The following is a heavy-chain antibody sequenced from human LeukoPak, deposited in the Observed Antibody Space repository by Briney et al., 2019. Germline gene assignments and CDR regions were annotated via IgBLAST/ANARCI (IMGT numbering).Heavy chain of an antibody. CDR1: GGSISSSYY. CDR2: IYYSGST. D-gene: IGHD6-13*01. CDR3: ARGDSSWSYGAFDI. V-gene: IGHV4-39*07. Sequence: PSETLSLTCAVSGGSISSSYYWGWIRQPPGKGLEWIGSIYYSGSTYYNPSLKSRVTISVDTSKNQFSLKLSSVTAADTAVYYCARGDSSWSYGAFDIWGQGTMVTVSS. J-gene: IGHJ3*02.